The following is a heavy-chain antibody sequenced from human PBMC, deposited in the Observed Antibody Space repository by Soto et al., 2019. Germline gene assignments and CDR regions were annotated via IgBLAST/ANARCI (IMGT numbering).Heavy chain of an antibody. D-gene: IGHD3-10*01. V-gene: IGHV3-48*01. CDR2: VSSSSGTI. Sequence: GGSLRLSCAASGFTFNSHSMNWFRQAPGKGLEWVSYVSSSSGTIYYADSVKGRFTISRDNAKNSLYLQMNSLRAEGTAVYYCARGYGSPDHWGQGTLVTVS. CDR3: ARGYGSPDH. J-gene: IGHJ4*02. CDR1: GFTFNSHS.